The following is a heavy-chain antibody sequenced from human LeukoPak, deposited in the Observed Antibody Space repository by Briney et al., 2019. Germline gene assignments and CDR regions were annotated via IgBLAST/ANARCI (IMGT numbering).Heavy chain of an antibody. V-gene: IGHV3-15*01. J-gene: IGHJ4*02. CDR2: IKSKTDGGTT. CDR1: GFTFSNAW. CDR3: TTDPVDGDYYDSSGYPRDY. Sequence: GGSLRLSCAASGFTFSNAWMSWVRQAPGKGLEWVGRIKSKTDGGTTDYAAPVKGRFTISRDDSKNTLYLQMNSLKTEDTAVYYCTTDPVDGDYYDSSGYPRDYWGQGTLVTVSS. D-gene: IGHD3-22*01.